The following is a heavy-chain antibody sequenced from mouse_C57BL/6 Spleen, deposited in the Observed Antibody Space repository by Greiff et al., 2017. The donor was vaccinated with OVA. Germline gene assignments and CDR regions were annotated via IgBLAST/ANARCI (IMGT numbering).Heavy chain of an antibody. J-gene: IGHJ3*01. CDR1: GFNIKNTY. CDR3: ASTNWDKTWFAY. Sequence: EVKLMESVAELVRPGASVKLSCTASGFNIKNTYMHWVKQRPEQGLEWIGRIDPANGNTKYAPKFQGKATITADTSSNTAYLQLSSLTSEDTAIYYCASTNWDKTWFAYWGQGTLVTVSA. V-gene: IGHV14-3*01. CDR2: IDPANGNT. D-gene: IGHD4-1*01.